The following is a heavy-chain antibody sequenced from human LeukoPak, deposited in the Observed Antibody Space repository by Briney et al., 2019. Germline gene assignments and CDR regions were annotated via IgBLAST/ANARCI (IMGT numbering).Heavy chain of an antibody. CDR1: GGSISSRSYY. J-gene: IGHJ4*02. Sequence: SETLSLTCTVSGGSISSRSYYWGWIRQPPGKGLEWIGSIYYSGSTYYNPSLQSRVTISVDTSKNQFSLKLSSVTAADTAVYYCARQTLYDILTGPNYYFDYWGQGTLVTVSS. CDR3: ARQTLYDILTGPNYYFDY. D-gene: IGHD3-9*01. V-gene: IGHV4-39*01. CDR2: IYYSGST.